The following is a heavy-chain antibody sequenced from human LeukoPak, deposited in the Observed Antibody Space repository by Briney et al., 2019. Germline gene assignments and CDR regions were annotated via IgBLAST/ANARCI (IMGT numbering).Heavy chain of an antibody. CDR1: GGSFSGYY. CDR2: IYTSGST. CDR3: ARVVYSGYDLRGAMDV. V-gene: IGHV4-59*10. Sequence: SETLSLTCAVYGGSFSGYYWSWIRQPAGKGLEWIGRIYTSGSTNYNPSLKSRVTISVDTSKKQFSPKLSSVTAADTAVYYCARVVYSGYDLRGAMDVWGKGTTVTVSS. D-gene: IGHD5-12*01. J-gene: IGHJ6*03.